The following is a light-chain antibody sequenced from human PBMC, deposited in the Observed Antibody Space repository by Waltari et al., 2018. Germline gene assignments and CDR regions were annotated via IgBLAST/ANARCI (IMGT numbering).Light chain of an antibody. CDR1: ELGNKL. Sequence: SYELSQPPSESGSPGQTAVLPCLGAELGNKLVWWYQQNPGQSPVLVLYKDDKRPSEIPERFSGSNAGSRATLIIVGTQPMDEADYYCQAWDRTTVVFGGGTKLTVL. CDR2: KDD. CDR3: QAWDRTTVV. J-gene: IGLJ2*01. V-gene: IGLV3-1*01.